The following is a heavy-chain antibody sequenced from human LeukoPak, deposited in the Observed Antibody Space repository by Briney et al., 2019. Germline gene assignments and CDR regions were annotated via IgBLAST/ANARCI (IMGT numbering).Heavy chain of an antibody. CDR3: ARDRRYYDISGYSSY. V-gene: IGHV1-18*01. CDR2: ISAYNGNT. J-gene: IGHJ4*02. Sequence: SVSLSCKASGYTFTSYGISWVRQAPGQGLEWMGWISAYNGNTNYAQKLQGRVTMTTDTSTSTAYMELRSLRSDDTAVYYCARDRRYYDISGYSSYWGQGTLVTVSS. D-gene: IGHD3-22*01. CDR1: GYTFTSYG.